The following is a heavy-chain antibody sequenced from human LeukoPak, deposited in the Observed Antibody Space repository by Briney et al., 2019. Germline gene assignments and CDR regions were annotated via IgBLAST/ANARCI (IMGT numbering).Heavy chain of an antibody. CDR3: ARGLKLGYCSSTSCYAPRTHSSSYYYYMDV. J-gene: IGHJ6*03. V-gene: IGHV6-1*01. Sequence: SQTLSLTCAISGDSVSSNSAAWNWIRQSPPRGLEWLGRTYYRSKWYNDYAVSVKSRITINPDTSKNQFSLQLNSVTPEDTAVYYCARGLKLGYCSSTSCYAPRTHSSSYYYYMDVWGKGTTVTISS. D-gene: IGHD2-2*01. CDR1: GDSVSSNSAA. CDR2: TYYRSKWYN.